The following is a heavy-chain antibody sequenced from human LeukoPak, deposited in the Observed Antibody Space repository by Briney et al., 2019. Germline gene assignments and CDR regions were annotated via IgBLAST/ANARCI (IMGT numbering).Heavy chain of an antibody. J-gene: IGHJ4*02. Sequence: GRSLRLSCAASGFTFSSYAMHWVRQAPGKGLEGVAVISYDGSKKYYADSVKGRFTISRDNSKNTLYLQMNILRAEDTAVYYCARVDSNYPRPAHFDYWGQGTLVTVSS. V-gene: IGHV3-30-3*01. D-gene: IGHD4-4*01. CDR1: GFTFSSYA. CDR2: ISYDGSKK. CDR3: ARVDSNYPRPAHFDY.